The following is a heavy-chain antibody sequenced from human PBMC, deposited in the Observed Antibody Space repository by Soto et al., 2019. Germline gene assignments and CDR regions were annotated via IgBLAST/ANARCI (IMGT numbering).Heavy chain of an antibody. CDR3: ARSPGYCSTTRCYGRDFAMDV. CDR2: ISFDGSTK. D-gene: IGHD2-2*01. J-gene: IGHJ6*02. Sequence: QVQLVEFGGGVVQPGRSLRLSCAASRFTFSNYAMHWVRQAPGKGLQWVAVISFDGSTKYYADSVKGRFTISRDNAKNTLYLQMNSLRAEDPAVYYCARSPGYCSTTRCYGRDFAMDVWGQGTTVTVSS. V-gene: IGHV3-30-3*01. CDR1: RFTFSNYA.